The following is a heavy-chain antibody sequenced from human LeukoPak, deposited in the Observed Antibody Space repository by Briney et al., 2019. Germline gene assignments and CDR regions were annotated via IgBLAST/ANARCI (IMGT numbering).Heavy chain of an antibody. D-gene: IGHD3-10*01. CDR3: FREGGD. J-gene: IGHJ4*02. CDR2: MNIDERIT. CDR1: GFSFSTQR. V-gene: IGHV3-74*01. Sequence: GGSLRLSCAASGFSFSTQRMHWVRQAPGKGLVWVSYMNIDERITGYADSVKGRFTISRDNAKNTLYLQMNGLRAEDTAIYYCFREGGDWGQGTLVTVSS.